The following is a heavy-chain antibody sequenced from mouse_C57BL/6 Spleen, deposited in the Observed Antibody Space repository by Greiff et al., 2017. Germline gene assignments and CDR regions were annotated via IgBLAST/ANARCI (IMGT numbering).Heavy chain of an antibody. V-gene: IGHV1-59*01. J-gene: IGHJ2*01. CDR2: IDPSDSYT. CDR3: ARGTAQATDFDY. D-gene: IGHD3-2*02. Sequence: QVQLQQPGAGLVRPGTSVKLSCTASGYTFTSYWMHWVKQRPGQGLEWIGVIDPSDSYTNYNQKFKGKATLTVDTSSSTAYMQLSSLTSEDSAVYYCARGTAQATDFDYWGQGTTLTVSS. CDR1: GYTFTSYW.